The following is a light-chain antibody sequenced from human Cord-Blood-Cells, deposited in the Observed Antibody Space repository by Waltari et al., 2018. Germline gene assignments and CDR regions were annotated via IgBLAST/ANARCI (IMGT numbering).Light chain of an antibody. J-gene: IGKJ4*01. CDR1: QSVSSN. Sequence: IVMTQSPATLSASPGERATLPCRASQSVSSNLAWYQQKPGQAPRLLIYGASTRATGIPARFSGSGSGTEFTLTISSLQSEDFAVYYCQQYNNWPPLTFGGGTKVEIK. CDR2: GAS. CDR3: QQYNNWPPLT. V-gene: IGKV3-15*01.